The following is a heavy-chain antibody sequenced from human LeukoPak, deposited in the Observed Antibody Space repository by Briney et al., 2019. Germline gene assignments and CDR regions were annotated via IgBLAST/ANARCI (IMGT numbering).Heavy chain of an antibody. J-gene: IGHJ3*02. CDR3: ARGLVVGGSGVWAFDI. Sequence: PGGSLRLSCAASGFTFSNNYMTWVRQAPGKGLEWVSVIYKIGNTFYADFVKGRFTISRDNFRNTLYLQMNSLRAEDTALYYCARGLVVGGSGVWAFDIWGQGTMVTVSS. V-gene: IGHV3-66*01. CDR1: GFTFSNNY. D-gene: IGHD1-26*01. CDR2: IYKIGNT.